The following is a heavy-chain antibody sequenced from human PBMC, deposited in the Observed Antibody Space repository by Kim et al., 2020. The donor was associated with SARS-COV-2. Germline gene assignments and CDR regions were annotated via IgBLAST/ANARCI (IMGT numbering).Heavy chain of an antibody. CDR3: VRLEGYDSSGYYFDY. CDR1: GGTFSSYA. J-gene: IGHJ4*02. CDR2: VIPILGTA. D-gene: IGHD3-22*01. Sequence: SVKFSCKASGGTFSSYAISWVRQVPGQGLEWMGGVIPILGTANYAQKFQGRVTITADESTSTAYMELSSLRSEDTAVYYCVRLEGYDSSGYYFDYWGQGTLVTVSS. V-gene: IGHV1-69*13.